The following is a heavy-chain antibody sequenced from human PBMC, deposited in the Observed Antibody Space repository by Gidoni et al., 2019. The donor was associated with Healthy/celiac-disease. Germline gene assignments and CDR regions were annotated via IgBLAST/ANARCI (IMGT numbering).Heavy chain of an antibody. Sequence: QVQLVQSGAEVKQPGASVKVSCKASGYTFTSYGTSWGRQAPGQGLEWMGWISAYNGNTNYAQKLQGRVTMTTDTSTSTAYMELRSLRSDDTAVYYCATPYGSAGGGGLDPWGQGTLVTVSS. J-gene: IGHJ5*02. CDR1: GYTFTSYG. V-gene: IGHV1-18*01. CDR2: ISAYNGNT. CDR3: ATPYGSAGGGGLDP. D-gene: IGHD3-10*01.